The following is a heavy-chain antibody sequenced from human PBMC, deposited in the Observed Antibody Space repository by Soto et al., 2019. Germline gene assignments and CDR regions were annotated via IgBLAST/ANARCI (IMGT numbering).Heavy chain of an antibody. V-gene: IGHV1-3*01. CDR1: GYTFTSYG. Sequence: QVQLVQSGAEVKKPGASVKVSCKASGYTFTSYGMNWVRQAPGRGLEWMGWINPGNGNTKYSQKLQGRVIIEMDTSARTAYMELSSLRSEDTAVYYCARGGYFDSSNYLAYWGLGTLVTVSS. CDR3: ARGGYFDSSNYLAY. CDR2: INPGNGNT. J-gene: IGHJ4*02. D-gene: IGHD3-22*01.